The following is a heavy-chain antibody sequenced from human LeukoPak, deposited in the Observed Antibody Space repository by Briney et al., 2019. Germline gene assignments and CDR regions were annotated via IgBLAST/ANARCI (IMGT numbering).Heavy chain of an antibody. CDR3: ATTPWVAARYFDY. Sequence: GGSLRLSCAASGFTFTTYAMTWVRQAPGKGLEWVSGISGSGGSTYYADSVKGRFTISRDSSNNMVYLQMNSLRAEDTAVYYCATTPWVAARYFDYWGQGTLVTVSS. CDR2: ISGSGGST. CDR1: GFTFTTYA. J-gene: IGHJ4*02. D-gene: IGHD6-6*01. V-gene: IGHV3-23*01.